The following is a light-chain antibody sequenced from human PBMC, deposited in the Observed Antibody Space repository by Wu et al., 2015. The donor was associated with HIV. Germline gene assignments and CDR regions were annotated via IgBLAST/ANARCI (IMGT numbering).Light chain of an antibody. J-gene: IGKJ5*01. V-gene: IGKV1-9*01. CDR1: QGISSY. CDR2: AAS. Sequence: DIQMTQSPSSLSASVGDRVTITCRASQGISSYLAWYRQKSGKAPKLLIYAASNLQSGVPSRFSGFGSGTEFTLTISSLQPEDFATYYCQQLNSYPITFGQGTRLEIK. CDR3: QQLNSYPIT.